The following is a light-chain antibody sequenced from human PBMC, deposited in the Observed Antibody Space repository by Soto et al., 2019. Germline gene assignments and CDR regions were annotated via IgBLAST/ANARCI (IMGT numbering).Light chain of an antibody. CDR2: EVT. CDR3: SSYTNIKTRACV. CDR1: SGDIGSYNR. V-gene: IGLV2-14*01. J-gene: IGLJ1*01. Sequence: QSLLTQPASVSGSPGQSITISCTGTSGDIGSYNRVSWYQQHPGKAPKLIIYEVTDRPSGVSNRFSGSKSGNTASLTISGLQAEDEAEYYCSSYTNIKTRACVFGTGTKLTVL.